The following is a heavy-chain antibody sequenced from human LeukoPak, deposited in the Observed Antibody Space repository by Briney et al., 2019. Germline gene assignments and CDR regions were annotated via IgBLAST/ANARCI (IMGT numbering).Heavy chain of an antibody. V-gene: IGHV4-4*07. Sequence: PPETLSLTCAVYGGSFSGYYWSWIRQPAGKGLEWIGRIYTSGSTNYNPSLKSRVTMSVDTSKSQFSLNLMSVTAADTAVYYCTRDTGTTGEVKFDPWGQGTLVTVSS. CDR2: IYTSGST. CDR3: TRDTGTTGEVKFDP. D-gene: IGHD4-17*01. CDR1: GGSFSGYY. J-gene: IGHJ5*02.